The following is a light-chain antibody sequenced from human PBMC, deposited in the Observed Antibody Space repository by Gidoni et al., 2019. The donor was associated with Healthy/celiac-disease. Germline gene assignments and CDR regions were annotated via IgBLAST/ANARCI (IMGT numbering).Light chain of an antibody. J-gene: IGKJ4*01. CDR3: QKELT. CDR2: DAS. Sequence: EILLTQSPATLSLSPGESATLSCRASQSVSSYLAWYQQKPGQAPRLLIYDASNRATGIPARFSGSGSGTDFTLTISSLEPEDFAVYYCQKELTFGGGTKVEIK. CDR1: QSVSSY. V-gene: IGKV3-11*01.